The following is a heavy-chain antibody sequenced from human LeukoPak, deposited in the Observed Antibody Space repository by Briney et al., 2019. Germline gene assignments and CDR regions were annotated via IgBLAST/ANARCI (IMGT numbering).Heavy chain of an antibody. Sequence: SETLSLTCAVSGGSISSSNWWSWVRQPPGKGLEWIGEIYHSGSTNYNPSLKSRATISGDTSTNQFSLNLYSVTDADTAVYYCARRPSPPDAFDIWGQGTMVTVSS. CDR2: IYHSGST. J-gene: IGHJ3*02. CDR3: ARRPSPPDAFDI. CDR1: GGSISSSNW. V-gene: IGHV4-4*02.